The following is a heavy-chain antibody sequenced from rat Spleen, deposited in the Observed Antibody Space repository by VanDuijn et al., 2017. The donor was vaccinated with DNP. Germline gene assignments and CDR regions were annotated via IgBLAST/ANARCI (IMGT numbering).Heavy chain of an antibody. J-gene: IGHJ2*01. CDR1: GFSLTEYN. V-gene: IGHV2S13*01. Sequence: QVQLKESGPGLVQPSQTLSLTCTVAGFSLTEYNVHWVRQPPGKGLEWMGVIWSGGNTDYNSALKPRLSISRDTAESQVFLKMNSLQTEDTAMYFCARIGGANWGYYFDYWGQGVMVTVSS. CDR3: ARIGGANWGYYFDY. CDR2: IWSGGNT. D-gene: IGHD5-1*01.